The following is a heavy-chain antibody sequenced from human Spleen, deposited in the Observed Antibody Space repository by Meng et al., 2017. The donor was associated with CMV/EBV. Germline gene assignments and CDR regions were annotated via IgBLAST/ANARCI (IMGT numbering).Heavy chain of an antibody. V-gene: IGHV1-18*01. Sequence: ASVKVSCKASGYTFTSYGITWVRQAPGQGLEWMGWITTYNGNTNYAQKLQGRVTMTTDTSTSTAYMELRSLRSDDTALYNCAAAAFDIWGQGTMVTVSS. CDR2: ITTYNGNT. J-gene: IGHJ3*02. CDR3: AAAAFDI. CDR1: GYTFTSYG.